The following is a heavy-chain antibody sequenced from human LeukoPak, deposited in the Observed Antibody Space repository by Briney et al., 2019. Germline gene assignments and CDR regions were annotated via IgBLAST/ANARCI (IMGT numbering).Heavy chain of an antibody. CDR2: IYPGDSDT. D-gene: IGHD6-6*01. Sequence: KVSCKASGCTFTSYWIGWVRQMPGKGLEWMGIIYPGDSDTRYSPSFQGQVTISADKSISTAYLQWSSLKASDTAMYYCARRGVVSSSFTFDYWGQGTLVTVSS. CDR3: ARRGVVSSSFTFDY. CDR1: GCTFTSYW. V-gene: IGHV5-51*01. J-gene: IGHJ4*02.